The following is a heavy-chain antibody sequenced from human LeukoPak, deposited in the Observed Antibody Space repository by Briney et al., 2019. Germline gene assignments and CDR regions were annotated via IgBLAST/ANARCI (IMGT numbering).Heavy chain of an antibody. D-gene: IGHD5-18*01. CDR3: VRQCMGYSHGYFDY. Sequence: SETLSPTCTVSGGSISGSSYYWGWIRQPPGKGLEWLGSIYYTGRDHYNPSLKSRVTTSVDTSKNQLSLALSSVTAADTAVYYCVRQCMGYSHGYFDYWGQGSLVTVSS. J-gene: IGHJ4*02. V-gene: IGHV4-39*01. CDR1: GGSISGSSYY. CDR2: IYYTGRD.